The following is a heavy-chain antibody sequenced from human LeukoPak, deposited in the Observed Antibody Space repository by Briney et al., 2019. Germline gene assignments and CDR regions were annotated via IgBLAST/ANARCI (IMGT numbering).Heavy chain of an antibody. J-gene: IGHJ4*02. CDR2: INHSGST. CDR1: GGSFSGYY. CDR3: ARGGTRRVVITEVSFDY. D-gene: IGHD3-3*01. V-gene: IGHV4-34*01. Sequence: PSETLSLTCAVYGGSFSGYYWSWIRQPPGKGLEWIGEINHSGSTNYNPSLKSRVTISVDTSKNQFSLKLSSVTAADTAVYYCARGGTRRVVITEVSFDYWGQGTLVTASS.